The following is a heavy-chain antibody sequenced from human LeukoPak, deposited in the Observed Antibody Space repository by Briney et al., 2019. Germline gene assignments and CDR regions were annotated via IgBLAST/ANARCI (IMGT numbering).Heavy chain of an antibody. V-gene: IGHV1-18*01. CDR2: ISAYNGNT. CDR1: GYTLTELS. CDR3: ARSPPTSYYGDLLRDDAFDI. D-gene: IGHD4-17*01. Sequence: ASVKVSCKVSGYTLTELSMHWVRQAPGQGLEGMGWISAYNGNTNYAQKLQGRVTMTTDTSTSTAYMELRSLRSDDTAVYYCARSPPTSYYGDLLRDDAFDIWGQGTMVTVSS. J-gene: IGHJ3*02.